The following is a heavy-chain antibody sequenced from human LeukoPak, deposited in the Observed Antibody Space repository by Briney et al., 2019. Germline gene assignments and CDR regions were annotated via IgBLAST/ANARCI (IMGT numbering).Heavy chain of an antibody. D-gene: IGHD3-3*01. J-gene: IGHJ6*03. CDR1: GGTFSNYA. V-gene: IGHV1-69*06. CDR3: ARVDYDFWSGYTGPTQYYYYYMDV. CDR2: IIPIFGTA. Sequence: ASVKVSCKASGGTFSNYAISWVRQAPGQGLEWMGGIIPIFGTANYAQKFQGRVTITADKSTSTAYMELSSLRSEDTAVYYCARVDYDFWSGYTGPTQYYYYYMDVWGKGTTVTVSS.